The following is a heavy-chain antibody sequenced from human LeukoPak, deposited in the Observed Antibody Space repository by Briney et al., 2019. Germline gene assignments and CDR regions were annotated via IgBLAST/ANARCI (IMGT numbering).Heavy chain of an antibody. Sequence: PGGSLRLSCAASGFTFSSNWMHWVRQAPGKGLVWVSRINTDASRTNYADSVKGRFTISRDNAKNTLYLQMNSLRAEDTAVYYCARGAFHQYYFDYWGQGTLVTVSS. CDR2: INTDASRT. J-gene: IGHJ4*02. CDR1: GFTFSSNW. CDR3: ARGAFHQYYFDY. D-gene: IGHD2/OR15-2a*01. V-gene: IGHV3-74*01.